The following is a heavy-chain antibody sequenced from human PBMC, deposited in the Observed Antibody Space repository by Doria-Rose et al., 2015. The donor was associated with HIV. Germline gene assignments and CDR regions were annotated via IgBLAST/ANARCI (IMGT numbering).Heavy chain of an antibody. CDR2: IFSHDER. D-gene: IGHD6-13*01. CDR1: GVSLSSPGMG. J-gene: IGHJ4*02. V-gene: IGHV2-26*01. Sequence: QESGPVLVKPTETLTLTCTVSGVSLSSPGMGVSWIRQPPGKALEWLANIFSHDERSYKTSLKSRLTISSRASKSQVVLTMTDMDPVDTATYYCARIKSSRWYHKYYFDFWGQGTLVIVSA. CDR3: ARIKSSRWYHKYYFDF.